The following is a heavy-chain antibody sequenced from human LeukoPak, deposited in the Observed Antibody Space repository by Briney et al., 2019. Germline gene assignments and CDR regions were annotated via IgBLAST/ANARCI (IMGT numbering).Heavy chain of an antibody. J-gene: IGHJ4*02. CDR2: IYSGGST. CDR3: AREYGDYEGFDY. V-gene: IGHV3-66*01. CDR1: GFTVSSNY. D-gene: IGHD4-17*01. Sequence: GGSLRLSCAASGFTVSSNYMSWVRQAPGKGLEWVSVIYSGGSTYYADSVKGRFTISRDNSKNTLYLQMNSLRAEDTAVYYCAREYGDYEGFDYWGQGTLVTVSS.